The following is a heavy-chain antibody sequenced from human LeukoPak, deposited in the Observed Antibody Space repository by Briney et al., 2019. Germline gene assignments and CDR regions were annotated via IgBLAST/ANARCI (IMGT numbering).Heavy chain of an antibody. CDR1: GGSFSGYY. V-gene: IGHV4-34*01. J-gene: IGHJ5*02. CDR2: INHSGST. Sequence: SEALSLTCAVYGGSFSGYYWSWIRQPPGKGLEWIGEINHSGSTNYNPPLKSRVTISVDTSKNQFSLKLSSVTAADTAVYYCARRSGSYYRVIWFDPWGQGTLVTVSS. D-gene: IGHD3-10*01. CDR3: ARRSGSYYRVIWFDP.